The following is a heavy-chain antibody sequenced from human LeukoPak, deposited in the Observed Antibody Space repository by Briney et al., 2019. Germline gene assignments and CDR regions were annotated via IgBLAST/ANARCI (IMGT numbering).Heavy chain of an antibody. CDR2: ISSNGGST. CDR1: GFTFSSYA. CDR3: VKVSHYDFWSGYSHY. V-gene: IGHV3-64D*09. Sequence: GGSLRLSCSASGFTFSSYAMHWVRQAPGKGLEYVSAISSNGGSTYYAASLKGRFTISRDNSKNTLYLQMSFLRAEDTAVYYCVKVSHYDFWSGYSHYWGQGTLVTVSS. J-gene: IGHJ4*02. D-gene: IGHD3-3*01.